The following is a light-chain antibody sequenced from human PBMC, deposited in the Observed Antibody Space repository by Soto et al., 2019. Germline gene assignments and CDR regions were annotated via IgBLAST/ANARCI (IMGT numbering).Light chain of an antibody. V-gene: IGKV1-33*01. J-gene: IGKJ5*01. Sequence: DIQMTQSPSSLPASVGDRVTITCQASQDINNYLNWYQQKPGKAPKLLIYDASNLETGVPSRFSGSGSGTYFTFTISSLRPEDIATYYCQQFDNLPITFGQGTRLEIK. CDR2: DAS. CDR1: QDINNY. CDR3: QQFDNLPIT.